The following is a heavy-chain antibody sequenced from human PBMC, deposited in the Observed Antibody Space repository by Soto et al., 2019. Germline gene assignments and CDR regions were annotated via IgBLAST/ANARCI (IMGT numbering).Heavy chain of an antibody. CDR1: GFTFSSYG. CDR2: ISYDGSNK. J-gene: IGHJ6*01. CDR3: AKVAAAGRGSGMDV. D-gene: IGHD6-13*01. V-gene: IGHV3-30*18. Sequence: QVQLVESGGGVVQPGRSLRLSCAASGFTFSSYGMHWVRQAPGKGLEWVAVISYDGSNKYYADSVKGRFTISRDNSKNTLYLQMNSLRAEDTAVYYCAKVAAAGRGSGMDVW.